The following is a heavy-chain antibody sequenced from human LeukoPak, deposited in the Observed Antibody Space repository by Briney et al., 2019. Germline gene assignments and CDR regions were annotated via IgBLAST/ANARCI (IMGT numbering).Heavy chain of an antibody. D-gene: IGHD3-3*02. J-gene: IGHJ6*03. CDR3: ARAFYPGYYSYMAV. V-gene: IGHV4-59*01. CDR1: GGSIRSYY. CDR2: IYYSGST. Sequence: SETLSLTCTVSGGSIRSYYWSWIRQPPGKGLEWIGYIYYSGSTNYNPSLKSRVTISVDTSKNQFSLNLSSVTAADTAVYYCARAFYPGYYSYMAVWGKGTTVTVSS.